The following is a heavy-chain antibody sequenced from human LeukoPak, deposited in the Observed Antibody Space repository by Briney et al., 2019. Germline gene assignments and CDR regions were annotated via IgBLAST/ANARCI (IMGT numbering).Heavy chain of an antibody. Sequence: GGSLRLSCAASGFTFSSFATSWVRQAPGKGLEWVSGISASGGSTYYADSVKGRFTISRDNSKNTLYLQMNSLTAEDTALYYCARVRTGDYLDAFDIWGHGTMVFVSS. CDR1: GFTFSSFA. J-gene: IGHJ3*02. V-gene: IGHV3-23*01. CDR3: ARVRTGDYLDAFDI. CDR2: ISASGGST. D-gene: IGHD7-27*01.